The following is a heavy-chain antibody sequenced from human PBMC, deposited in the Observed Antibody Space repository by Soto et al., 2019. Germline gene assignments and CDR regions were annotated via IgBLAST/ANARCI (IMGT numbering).Heavy chain of an antibody. D-gene: IGHD2-15*01. Sequence: EVQLVESGGGLVQPGGSLRLSGAACGFSFSTYSMNWIRQAPGRGLEWVSYISSSSGTIFYADSVKGRFTISRDNAKNSLHLQMNSLRDEDTAVYYCAGYCSGGICFGAFDYWGQGTLVTVSS. V-gene: IGHV3-48*02. CDR3: AGYCSGGICFGAFDY. CDR2: ISSSSGTI. CDR1: GFSFSTYS. J-gene: IGHJ4*02.